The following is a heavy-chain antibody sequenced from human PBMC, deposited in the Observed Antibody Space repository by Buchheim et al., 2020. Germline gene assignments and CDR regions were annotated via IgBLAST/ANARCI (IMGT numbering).Heavy chain of an antibody. CDR2: IFYSGST. V-gene: IGHV4-31*03. Sequence: QVQLQESGPGLVKPSQTLSLTCTVSGGSISSGTYYYSWIRQHPGKGLEWIGYIFYSGSTYYNPSLTSRLTISVDTSKDQFSLKLSSVTAADTAVYYCARDKDGYGYFDYWGQGTL. D-gene: IGHD5-24*01. CDR1: GGSISSGTYY. CDR3: ARDKDGYGYFDY. J-gene: IGHJ4*02.